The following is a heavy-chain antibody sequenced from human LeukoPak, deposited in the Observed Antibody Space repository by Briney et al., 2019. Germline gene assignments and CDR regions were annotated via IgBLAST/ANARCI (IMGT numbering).Heavy chain of an antibody. D-gene: IGHD2-15*01. CDR2: INPSSGGT. CDR1: GCTFTAYH. V-gene: IGHV1-2*02. Sequence: ASVKVSCKGSGCTFTAYHFQWVRQAPGQGLEWMGWINPSSGGTKFAQRFQGRITVTRDTAIATAFMELSGLTSDDTALYYCPTTLRTSPCYFDFWGQGALVTVSS. CDR3: PTTLRTSPCYFDF. J-gene: IGHJ4*02.